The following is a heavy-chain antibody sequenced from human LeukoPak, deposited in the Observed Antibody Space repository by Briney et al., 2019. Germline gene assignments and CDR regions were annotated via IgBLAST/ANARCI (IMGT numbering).Heavy chain of an antibody. CDR1: GFTFTVYW. Sequence: PGGSLRLSCKASGFTFTVYWMTWVRQAPGKGLEWVANINHDGTEKYYVDSVKGRFTISRENAKNSLFLQMNSLRAEDTAVYYCAKDHIAAAEWGAFDIWGQGTMVTVSS. V-gene: IGHV3-7*03. CDR3: AKDHIAAAEWGAFDI. CDR2: INHDGTEK. D-gene: IGHD6-13*01. J-gene: IGHJ3*02.